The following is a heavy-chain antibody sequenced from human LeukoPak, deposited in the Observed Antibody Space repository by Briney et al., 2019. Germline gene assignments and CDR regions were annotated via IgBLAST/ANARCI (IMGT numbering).Heavy chain of an antibody. CDR1: GGSFSGYY. V-gene: IGHV4-34*01. J-gene: IGHJ4*02. Sequence: SETLSLTCAVYGGSFSGYYWSWIRQPPGKGLEWIGEINHSGSTNYNPSLKSRVTISVDTSKNQFSLKLSSVTAADTAVYYCARGPFKTYYYDSSGYYYDNWGQGTLVTVSS. CDR3: ARGPFKTYYYDSSGYYYDN. D-gene: IGHD3-22*01. CDR2: INHSGST.